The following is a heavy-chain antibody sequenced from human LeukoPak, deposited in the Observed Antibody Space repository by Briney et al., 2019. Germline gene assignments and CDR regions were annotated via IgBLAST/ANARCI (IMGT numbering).Heavy chain of an antibody. Sequence: PSETLSFTCTVSGGSISSGGSCWSWIRQHPGKCLEWIGYIYYSASTYYNPSHQSRVTISVHTSKNQFSLELRSVTAADTGVYYCESDNFPSRGWNNWFDPWGPGTLVTVSS. CDR2: IYYSAST. CDR1: GGSISSGGSC. CDR3: ESDNFPSRGWNNWFDP. D-gene: IGHD6-19*01. J-gene: IGHJ5*02. V-gene: IGHV4-31*03.